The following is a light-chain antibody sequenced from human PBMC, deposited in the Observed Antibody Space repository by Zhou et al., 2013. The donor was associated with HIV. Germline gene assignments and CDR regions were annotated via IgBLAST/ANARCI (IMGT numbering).Light chain of an antibody. CDR1: QTISAY. J-gene: IGKJ1*01. CDR3: QQSHSTPPT. CDR2: AAS. Sequence: DIQMTQSPSSLSASVGDRVTITCRASQTISAYLHWYQQRPGKAPKLLIYAASSLHSGVPSRFSGSGSGTDFTLTISSLQPEDFASYYCQQSHSTPPTFGQGTKVEIK. V-gene: IGKV1-39*01.